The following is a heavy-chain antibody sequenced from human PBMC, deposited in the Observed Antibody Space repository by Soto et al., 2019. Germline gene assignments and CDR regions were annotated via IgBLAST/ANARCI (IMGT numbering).Heavy chain of an antibody. CDR3: ARVGYCSGGSCYNSRFDP. V-gene: IGHV4-59*01. CDR1: GGSISSYY. D-gene: IGHD2-15*01. Sequence: SESLSLTCTVSGGSISSYYWSWIRQPPGKGLEWIGYIYYSGSTNYNPSLKSRVTISVDTSKNQFSLKLSSVTAADTAVYYCARVGYCSGGSCYNSRFDPWGQGTLVNVSS. J-gene: IGHJ5*02. CDR2: IYYSGST.